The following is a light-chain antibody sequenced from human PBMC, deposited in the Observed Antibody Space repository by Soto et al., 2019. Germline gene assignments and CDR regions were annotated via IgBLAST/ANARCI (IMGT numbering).Light chain of an antibody. CDR1: QSISSSY. Sequence: IVLTKSPGTLSLSPRERATLSCRASQSISSSYLAWYQQKPGQAPRLLIYGASRRATGIPDRFSGRESGTDFTLTITTLEPEDSAVYLCQQYGSSPFTFGGGTKVDIK. CDR3: QQYGSSPFT. J-gene: IGKJ4*01. V-gene: IGKV3-20*01. CDR2: GAS.